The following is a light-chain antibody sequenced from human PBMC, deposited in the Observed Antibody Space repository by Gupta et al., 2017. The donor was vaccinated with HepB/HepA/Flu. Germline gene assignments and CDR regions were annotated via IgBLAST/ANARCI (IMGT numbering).Light chain of an antibody. CDR2: GNN. CDR1: SSKMGDNF. V-gene: IGLV1-44*01. CDR3: AACDDIRNGMV. Sequence: SVITQLPTSTGPPHQRVTSSCSGSSSKMGDNFVNWYQQLPETAPKLLIYGNNQRTSGVPARFSGSKSGTSASLSISGTQAEDEGDYYCAACDDIRNGMVFGGGTKLTVL. J-gene: IGLJ3*02.